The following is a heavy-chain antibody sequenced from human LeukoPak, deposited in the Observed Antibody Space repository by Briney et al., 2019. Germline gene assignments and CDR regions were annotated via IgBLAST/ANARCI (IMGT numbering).Heavy chain of an antibody. CDR1: GYTFTNYA. J-gene: IGHJ4*02. V-gene: IGHV1-3*01. Sequence: GASVKVSCKASGYTFTNYAMHWVRQAPGQRLEWMGWITAGNGNTEYSQKFQGRVTINRDTSASTAYMELSSLRSEDTAVYYCARYGGSGWYRNLDYWGQGTLVTVSS. CDR3: ARYGGSGWYRNLDY. D-gene: IGHD6-19*01. CDR2: ITAGNGNT.